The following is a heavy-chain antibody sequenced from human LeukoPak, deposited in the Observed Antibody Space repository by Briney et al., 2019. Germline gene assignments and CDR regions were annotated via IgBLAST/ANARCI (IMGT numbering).Heavy chain of an antibody. CDR3: ARDRFRVPIDH. J-gene: IGHJ4*02. D-gene: IGHD5/OR15-5a*01. V-gene: IGHV3-20*04. CDR2: ITWNGGNT. Sequence: PGGSLRLSCAASGFTFSSYWMSWVRQAPGKGLEWVSGITWNGGNTDYADSVKGRFTISRDNAKNFLYLQMNSLRAEDTALYYCARDRFRVPIDHWGQGTLVTVSS. CDR1: GFTFSSYW.